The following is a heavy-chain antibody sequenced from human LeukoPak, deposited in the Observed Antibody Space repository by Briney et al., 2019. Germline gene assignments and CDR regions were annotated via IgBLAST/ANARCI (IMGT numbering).Heavy chain of an antibody. Sequence: KPSETLSLTCAVYGGSFSGYYWSWIRQPPGKGLEWIGEINHSGSTNYNPSLKSRVTISVDTSKNQFSLKLSSVTAADTAVYYCARVRDGYNFRYYYYYMDVWGKGTTVTVSS. V-gene: IGHV4-34*01. J-gene: IGHJ6*03. CDR2: INHSGST. CDR1: GGSFSGYY. D-gene: IGHD5-24*01. CDR3: ARVRDGYNFRYYYYYMDV.